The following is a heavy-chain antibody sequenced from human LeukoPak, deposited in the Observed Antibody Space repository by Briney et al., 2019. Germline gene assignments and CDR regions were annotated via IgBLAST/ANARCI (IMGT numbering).Heavy chain of an antibody. V-gene: IGHV4-59*01. D-gene: IGHD6-19*01. CDR3: AGGIAVAGTPS. J-gene: IGHJ5*02. CDR1: GRPISSYY. CDR2: IYYSGST. Sequence: SETLSLPCTVSGRPISSYYWIWIRQPPGKGLEWIGYIYYSGSTNYNPSLKSRVTISVDTSKNQFSLKLSSVTAADTAAYYCAGGIAVAGTPSWGQGTLVTVSS.